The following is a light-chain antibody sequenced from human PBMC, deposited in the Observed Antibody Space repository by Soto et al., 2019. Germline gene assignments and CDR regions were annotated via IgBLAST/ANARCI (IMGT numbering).Light chain of an antibody. J-gene: IGKJ5*01. Sequence: EIVLTQSPGTLSLSPGERATLSCRASQSVSSNYLGWYQQKPGQAPRLLIYGASSRATGIPDRFSGSGSGTDFTLTISRLEPEDSAVYYCQQYGSSPPITFGQGTRLEI. CDR2: GAS. V-gene: IGKV3-20*01. CDR3: QQYGSSPPIT. CDR1: QSVSSNY.